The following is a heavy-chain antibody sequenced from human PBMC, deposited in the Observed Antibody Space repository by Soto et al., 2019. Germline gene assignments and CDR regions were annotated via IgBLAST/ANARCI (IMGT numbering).Heavy chain of an antibody. CDR3: ARGLRAPDYYDSSGYGHYYDDDGMDV. D-gene: IGHD3-22*01. CDR2: ISAYNGNT. Sequence: QVQLVQSGAEVKKPGASVKVSCKASGYTFTSYGISWVRQAPGQGLEWMGWISAYNGNTNYAQKLQGRVTMTTDTSTSADYMELRSLRSDDTAVYYCARGLRAPDYYDSSGYGHYYDDDGMDVW. V-gene: IGHV1-18*01. CDR1: GYTFTSYG. J-gene: IGHJ6*01.